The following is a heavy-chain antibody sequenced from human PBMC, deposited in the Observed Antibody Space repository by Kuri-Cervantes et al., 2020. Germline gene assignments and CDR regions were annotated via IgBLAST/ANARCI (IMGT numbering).Heavy chain of an antibody. V-gene: IGHV4-30-2*01. Sequence: SETLSLTCAVSGGSISSGGYSWSWIRQPPGKGLEWIGHIYHSGSTHYNPSLKSRVTISVDRSKTQFSLKLSSVTAADTAVYYCARDATNYDYVWGSYCTYGMDFWGQGTLVTVSS. CDR3: ARDATNYDYVWGSYCTYGMDF. CDR2: IYHSGST. J-gene: IGHJ4*02. CDR1: GGSISSGGYS. D-gene: IGHD3-16*01.